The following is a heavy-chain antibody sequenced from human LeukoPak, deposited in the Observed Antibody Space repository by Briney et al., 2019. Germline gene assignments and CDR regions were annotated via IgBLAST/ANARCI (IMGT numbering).Heavy chain of an antibody. Sequence: PGGSLRLSCEASGLTFSSYGMSWVRQAPGKGLQWVSAITGDGTTTYYADSVKGRFTISRDNSKNMLSLQMSSLRAEDTAVYYCAKMQGYFDYWGQGTLVPVSS. V-gene: IGHV3-23*01. CDR1: GLTFSSYG. CDR2: ITGDGTTT. CDR3: AKMQGYFDY. J-gene: IGHJ4*02.